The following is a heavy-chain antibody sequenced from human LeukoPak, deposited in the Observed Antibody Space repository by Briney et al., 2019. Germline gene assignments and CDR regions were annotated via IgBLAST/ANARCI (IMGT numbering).Heavy chain of an antibody. Sequence: SVKASCKASGGTFSYTAISWVRQAPGQGLEWMGGIIPLFGTTNYAQKFQGRVTITKNDSTTTAYMELSSLRSDDTAMYYCARAAYNDFWSEYNYFGPWGQGSLVTVSS. CDR2: IIPLFGTT. V-gene: IGHV1-69*05. D-gene: IGHD3-3*01. CDR3: ARAAYNDFWSEYNYFGP. CDR1: GGTFSYTA. J-gene: IGHJ5*02.